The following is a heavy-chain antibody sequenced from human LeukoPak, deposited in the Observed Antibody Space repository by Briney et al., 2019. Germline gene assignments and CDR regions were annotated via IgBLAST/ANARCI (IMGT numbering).Heavy chain of an antibody. CDR3: AKDISGTYLAALDY. V-gene: IGHV3-9*01. CDR2: ISWNSDTI. Sequence: GRSLRLSCAASGFSFDDYAMHWVRQTPGKGLEWVSGISWNSDTIGYADSVKGRFTISRDNAKNSLYLQMNSLRGEDTALYCCAKDISGTYLAALDYWGQGTLVTVSS. CDR1: GFSFDDYA. D-gene: IGHD1-26*01. J-gene: IGHJ4*02.